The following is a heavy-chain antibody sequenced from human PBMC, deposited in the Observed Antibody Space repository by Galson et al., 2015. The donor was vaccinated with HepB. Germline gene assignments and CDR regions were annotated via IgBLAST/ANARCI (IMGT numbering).Heavy chain of an antibody. CDR1: GFTFSSYA. CDR2: ISYDGSNK. V-gene: IGHV3-30*03. D-gene: IGHD3-10*01. CDR3: ARDTRRVTATQYYYYGMDV. J-gene: IGHJ6*02. Sequence: SLRLSCAASGFTFSSYAIHWVRQAPGKGLEWVAVISYDGSNKYHAASVKGPFTISRDNSKNMVYLQMNSLRTEDTAVFYCARDTRRVTATQYYYYGMDVWGQGTWVTVSS.